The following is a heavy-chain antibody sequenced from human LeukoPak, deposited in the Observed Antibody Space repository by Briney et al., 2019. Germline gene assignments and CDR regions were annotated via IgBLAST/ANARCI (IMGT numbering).Heavy chain of an antibody. J-gene: IGHJ4*02. CDR1: GFSFSNYA. Sequence: GGSLRLSCVPSGFSFSNYAMSWVRQAPGKGLEWVSSISGSGGSTHYADSVKGRFTISRDKTKNTLYLQMNSLRAEDTAVYYCAKSSYYDASGYYREYYFDYWGQGTLVTVSS. D-gene: IGHD3-22*01. CDR3: AKSSYYDASGYYREYYFDY. CDR2: ISGSGGST. V-gene: IGHV3-23*01.